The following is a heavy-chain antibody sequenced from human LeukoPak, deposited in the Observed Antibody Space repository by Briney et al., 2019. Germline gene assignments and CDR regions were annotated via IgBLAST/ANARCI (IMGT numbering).Heavy chain of an antibody. J-gene: IGHJ4*02. CDR1: GFTLSLYN. Sequence: GGSLRLSCVVSGFTLSLYNMDWVRQAPGKGLEWVANIKQDGSEKYYVDSVKGRFTISRDNAKNSLYLQMNSLRAEDTAVYYCARVRLSYYYDSSGYYPYFDYWGQGTLVTVSS. V-gene: IGHV3-7*03. CDR2: IKQDGSEK. CDR3: ARVRLSYYYDSSGYYPYFDY. D-gene: IGHD3-22*01.